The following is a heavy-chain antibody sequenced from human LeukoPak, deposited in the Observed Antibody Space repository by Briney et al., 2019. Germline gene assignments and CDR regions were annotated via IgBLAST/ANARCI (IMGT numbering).Heavy chain of an antibody. J-gene: IGHJ5*02. CDR3: ARDRVLFYGS. Sequence: GGSLRLPCAASGFTFSSYSMNWVRQAPGKGLEWVSSISSSSSYIYYADSVKGRFTIHRDNAKNSLYLQMNSLRAEDTAVYYCARDRVLFYGSWGQGTLVTVSS. CDR1: GFTFSSYS. CDR2: ISSSSSYI. D-gene: IGHD3-10*01. V-gene: IGHV3-21*01.